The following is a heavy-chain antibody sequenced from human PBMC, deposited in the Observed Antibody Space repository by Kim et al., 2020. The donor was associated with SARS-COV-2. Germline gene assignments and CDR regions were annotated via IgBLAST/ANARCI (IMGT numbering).Heavy chain of an antibody. D-gene: IGHD6-13*01. CDR1: GYTFTSYA. Sequence: ASVKVSCKASGYTFTSYAMHWVRQAPGQRLEWMGWINAGNGNTKYSQKFQGRVTITRDTSASTAYMELSSLRSEDTAVYYCARRLPGIAAAVKSYYYYGMDVWGQGTTVTVSS. CDR3: ARRLPGIAAAVKSYYYYGMDV. J-gene: IGHJ6*02. V-gene: IGHV1-3*01. CDR2: INAGNGNT.